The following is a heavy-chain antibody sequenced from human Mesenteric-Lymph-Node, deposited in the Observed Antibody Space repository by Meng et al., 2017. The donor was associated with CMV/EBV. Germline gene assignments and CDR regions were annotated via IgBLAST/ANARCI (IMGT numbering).Heavy chain of an antibody. CDR3: ARMGIYSPSFSFDY. D-gene: IGHD5-12*01. CDR2: IYSGGST. Sequence: AASGFTVSSNYMSWVRQAPGKGLEWVSVIYSGGSTYYADSVKGRFTISRDNSKNTLYLQMNSLRAEDTAVYYCARMGIYSPSFSFDYWGQGTLVTVSS. CDR1: GFTVSSNY. J-gene: IGHJ4*02. V-gene: IGHV3-53*01.